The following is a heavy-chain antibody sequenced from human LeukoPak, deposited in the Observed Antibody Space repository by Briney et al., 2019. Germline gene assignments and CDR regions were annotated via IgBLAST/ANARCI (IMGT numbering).Heavy chain of an antibody. CDR2: INPNSGGT. CDR3: ARVSFYSSSSSY. CDR1: GYTFTGYY. V-gene: IGHV1-2*06. D-gene: IGHD6-6*01. J-gene: IGHJ4*02. Sequence: ASVKVSCKASGYTFTGYYMHWVRQAPGQGLEWMGRINPNSGGTNYAQKFQGRVTMTRDTSISTAYMELSRLRSDDTAVYYCARVSFYSSSSSYWGQGTLATVSS.